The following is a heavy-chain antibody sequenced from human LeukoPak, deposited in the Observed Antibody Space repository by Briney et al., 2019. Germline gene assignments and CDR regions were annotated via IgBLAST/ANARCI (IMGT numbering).Heavy chain of an antibody. V-gene: IGHV3-21*04. CDR2: ISSSSSYI. CDR1: GFTFSSYS. CDR3: AKEAVAGSFDY. D-gene: IGHD6-19*01. J-gene: IGHJ4*02. Sequence: GGSLRLSCAASGFTFSSYSMNWVRQAPGKGLEWVSSISSSSSYIYYADSVKGRFTISRDNSKNTLYLQMNSLRAEDTAVYYCAKEAVAGSFDYWGQGTLVTVSS.